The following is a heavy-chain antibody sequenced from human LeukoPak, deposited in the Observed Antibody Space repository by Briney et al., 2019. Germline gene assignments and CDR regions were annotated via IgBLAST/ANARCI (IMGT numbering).Heavy chain of an antibody. V-gene: IGHV3-48*03. Sequence: PGGSLRLSCEDSGFTFRSYEMNWVRQAPGKGLEWIAYLSSSGSAFSYADSVKGRFTIARDNSKNTLYLQMNSLRAEDTAVYYCAKDRLVSGSYFDYWGQGTLVTVSS. CDR1: GFTFRSYE. CDR2: LSSSGSAF. J-gene: IGHJ4*02. CDR3: AKDRLVSGSYFDY. D-gene: IGHD1-26*01.